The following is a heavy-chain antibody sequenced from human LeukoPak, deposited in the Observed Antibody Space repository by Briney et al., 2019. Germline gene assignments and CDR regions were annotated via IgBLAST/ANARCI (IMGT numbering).Heavy chain of an antibody. CDR2: IRYDGSNK. Sequence: AGGSLRLSCAASGFTFSSYGMHWVRQAPGKGLEWVAFIRYDGSNKYYADSVKGRFTISRDNSKNTLYLQMNSLRAEDTAVYYCARVYPGDPDYFDYWGQGTLVTVSS. CDR3: ARVYPGDPDYFDY. V-gene: IGHV3-30*02. J-gene: IGHJ4*02. CDR1: GFTFSSYG. D-gene: IGHD4-17*01.